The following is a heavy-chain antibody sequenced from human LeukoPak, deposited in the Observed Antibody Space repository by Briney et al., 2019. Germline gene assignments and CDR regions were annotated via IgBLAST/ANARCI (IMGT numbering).Heavy chain of an antibody. V-gene: IGHV3-23*01. CDR1: GFTFSTYA. CDR3: AKVYCSGASCYTPDY. Sequence: PGGSLRLSCAASGFTFSTYAMSWVRQAPGKGLEWVSAISGSGDRTYYADSVKGRVTISRDNSKNTLYLQMNSLRAEDTAIYYCAKVYCSGASCYTPDYWGQGTLVTVS. J-gene: IGHJ4*02. D-gene: IGHD2-2*02. CDR2: ISGSGDRT.